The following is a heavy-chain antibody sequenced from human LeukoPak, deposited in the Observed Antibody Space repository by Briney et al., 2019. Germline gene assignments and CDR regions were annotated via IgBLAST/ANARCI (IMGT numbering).Heavy chain of an antibody. J-gene: IGHJ5*02. V-gene: IGHV3-11*01. CDR1: GFTFSDYY. CDR3: ARDFYSSSSSCWFDP. Sequence: KSGGSLRLSCAASGFTFSDYYMSWIRQAPGKGLEWVSYISSSGSTIYYADSVKGRFTISRDNAKNSLYLQMNSLRAEDMAVYYCARDFYSSSSSCWFDPWGQGTLVTVSS. CDR2: ISSSGSTI. D-gene: IGHD6-6*01.